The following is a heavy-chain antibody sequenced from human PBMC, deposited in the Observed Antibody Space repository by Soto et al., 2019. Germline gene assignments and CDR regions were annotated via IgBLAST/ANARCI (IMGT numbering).Heavy chain of an antibody. D-gene: IGHD3-3*01. V-gene: IGHV3-11*06. Sequence: QVQLVESGGGLVKPGGSLRLSCAASGFTFSDYYMSWVRQAPGKGLEWVSYISSSSSYTNYADSVKGRITISRDNAKNSLYLQMNNLRAEDTAVYYCASTPLDDFWSVSVWGQGTPVTVSS. CDR1: GFTFSDYY. CDR3: ASTPLDDFWSVSV. CDR2: ISSSSSYT. J-gene: IGHJ4*02.